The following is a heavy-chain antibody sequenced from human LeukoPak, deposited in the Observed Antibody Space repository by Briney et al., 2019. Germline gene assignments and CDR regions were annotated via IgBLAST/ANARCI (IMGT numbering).Heavy chain of an antibody. V-gene: IGHV5-51*01. CDR3: ARRGSSGWIDY. Sequence: GESLKISCKGSGYSFIRYWIGWVRPMPGKGLEYMGIIYPGDSDTRYSPSFQGQVTISADKYISTAYLQWSSLKASDTAMYYCARRGSSGWIDYWGQGTLVTVSS. CDR2: IYPGDSDT. D-gene: IGHD6-19*01. CDR1: GYSFIRYW. J-gene: IGHJ4*02.